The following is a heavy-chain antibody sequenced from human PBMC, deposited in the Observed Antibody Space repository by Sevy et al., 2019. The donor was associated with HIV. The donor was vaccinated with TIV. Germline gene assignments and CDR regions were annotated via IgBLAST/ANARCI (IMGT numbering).Heavy chain of an antibody. D-gene: IGHD5-12*01. V-gene: IGHV3-15*01. CDR2: IKSEFDGGAI. CDR1: GFTFSSAW. J-gene: IGHJ6*02. CDR3: ITDPAYRGYDEEVINYYFYGMDV. Sequence: VGSLRLSCTASGFTFSSAWMSWVRQAPGKGLEWVGRIKSEFDGGAIDYAAPVKGRFTISREDSKNTVYRQMNSLKTEDTAVYYCITDPAYRGYDEEVINYYFYGMDVWGQGTTVTVSS.